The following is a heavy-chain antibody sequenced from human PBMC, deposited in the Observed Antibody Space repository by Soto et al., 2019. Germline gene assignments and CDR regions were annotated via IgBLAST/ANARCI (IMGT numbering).Heavy chain of an antibody. J-gene: IGHJ4*02. CDR1: GFTFSTYA. D-gene: IGHD2-8*01. V-gene: IGHV3-64D*06. CDR2: VSTSGLST. Sequence: PGGSLRLSCAASGFTFSTYAMAWVRQAPGKGLEYVSAVSTSGLSTYYADSVKGRFTISRDNSKNTVYLQMNSLRAEDTAVYYCVKANKYDFDYWGQGTLVTVSS. CDR3: VKANKYDFDY.